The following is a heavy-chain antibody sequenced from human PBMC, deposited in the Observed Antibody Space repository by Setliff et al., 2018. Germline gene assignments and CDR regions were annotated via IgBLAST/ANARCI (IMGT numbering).Heavy chain of an antibody. CDR1: GYTLTNYY. CDR2: INPSGGLT. Sequence: RASVKVSCKASGYTLTNYYMHWVRQAPGQGLEWMGIINPSGGLTRYAQKFQGRVTMTRDTSTSTVYMEVSSLRSEDTAVYYCVREGVDSRSSTDYRYYMDVWGTGTTVTVSS. V-gene: IGHV1-46*01. CDR3: VREGVDSRSSTDYRYYMDV. D-gene: IGHD3-22*01. J-gene: IGHJ6*03.